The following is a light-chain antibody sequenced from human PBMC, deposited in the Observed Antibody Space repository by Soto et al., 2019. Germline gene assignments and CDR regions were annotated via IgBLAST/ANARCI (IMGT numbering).Light chain of an antibody. CDR3: QQYDTSPPLYT. CDR2: AAS. J-gene: IGKJ2*01. Sequence: EIVLTQSPGTLSLSPGERATLSCRASQSVDSTYLAWYQQKPGQAPRLLIYAASSRAAGIPDRFSGSGSGIDFTLTISRLEPEDFAVYYCQQYDTSPPLYTFGQGTKLEIK. V-gene: IGKV3-20*01. CDR1: QSVDSTY.